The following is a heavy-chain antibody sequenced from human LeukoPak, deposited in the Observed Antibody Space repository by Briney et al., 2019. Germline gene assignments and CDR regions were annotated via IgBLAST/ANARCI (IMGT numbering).Heavy chain of an antibody. D-gene: IGHD6-6*01. CDR1: GYTFTGYY. J-gene: IGHJ3*02. CDR3: ARDPEGSSDAFDI. Sequence: ASVKVSCKASGYTFTGYYMHWVRQAPGQGLEWMGRINPNSSGRNYAQKFQGRVTMTRDTSISTAYMELSRLRSDDTAVYHCARDPEGSSDAFDIWGQGTMVTVSS. CDR2: INPNSSGR. V-gene: IGHV1-2*06.